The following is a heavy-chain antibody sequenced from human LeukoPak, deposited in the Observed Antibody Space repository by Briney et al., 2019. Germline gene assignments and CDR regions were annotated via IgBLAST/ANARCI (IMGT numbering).Heavy chain of an antibody. D-gene: IGHD1-26*01. Sequence: YPSETLSLTCTVSGGSISSGSYYWSWIRQPAGKGLEWIGRIYTSGSTNYNPSLKSRVTISVDTSKNQFSLKLSSVTAADTAVYYCAKSYSGTYLWFFDYWGQGTLVTVSS. CDR2: IYTSGST. CDR1: GGSISSGSYY. CDR3: AKSYSGTYLWFFDY. V-gene: IGHV4-61*02. J-gene: IGHJ4*02.